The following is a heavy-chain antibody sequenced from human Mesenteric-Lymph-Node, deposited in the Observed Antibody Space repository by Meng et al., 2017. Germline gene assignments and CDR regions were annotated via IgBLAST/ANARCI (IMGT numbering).Heavy chain of an antibody. Sequence: GGSLRLSCAASGFTFSSYAMSWVRQAPGKGLEWVAVISYDGSRKYYAQSVKGRFTISRDNVKNTLYLQMNSLRSDDTAVYYCARDSLVVFDYWGQGTLVTVSS. CDR3: ARDSLVVFDY. V-gene: IGHV3-30*03. CDR2: ISYDGSRK. J-gene: IGHJ4*02. D-gene: IGHD2-15*01. CDR1: GFTFSSYA.